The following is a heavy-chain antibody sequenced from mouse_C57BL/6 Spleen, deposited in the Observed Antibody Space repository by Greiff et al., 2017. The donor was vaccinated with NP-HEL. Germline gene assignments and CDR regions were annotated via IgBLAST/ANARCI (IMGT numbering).Heavy chain of an antibody. Sequence: QVQLKQSGPGLVQPSQSLSITCTVSGFSLTSYGVHWVRQSPGKGLEWLGVIWSGGSTDYNAAFISRLSISKDNSKSQVFFKMNSLQADDTAIYYCARNGNYGNYEYFDVWGTGTTVTVSS. V-gene: IGHV2-2*01. J-gene: IGHJ1*03. D-gene: IGHD2-1*01. CDR1: GFSLTSYG. CDR2: IWSGGST. CDR3: ARNGNYGNYEYFDV.